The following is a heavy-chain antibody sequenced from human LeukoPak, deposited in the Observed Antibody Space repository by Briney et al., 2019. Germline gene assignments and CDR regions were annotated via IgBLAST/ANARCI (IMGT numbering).Heavy chain of an antibody. CDR2: IIPMYGST. V-gene: IGHV1-69*13. CDR1: GGTFSAYG. J-gene: IGHJ6*02. Sequence: SVKVSCKASGGTFSAYGVNWVRQAPGHGLEWMGKIIPMYGSTNHAQKFQGRLTIIADESAGTAYMELSSLKSEDTAIYYCARGERHSDRYQYDRMDVWGQGTTVTVSS. D-gene: IGHD3-9*01. CDR3: ARGERHSDRYQYDRMDV.